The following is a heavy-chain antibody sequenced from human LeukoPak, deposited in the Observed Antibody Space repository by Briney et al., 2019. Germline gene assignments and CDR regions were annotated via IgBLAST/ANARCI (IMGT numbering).Heavy chain of an antibody. CDR3: ARGRYCGETTCSDFDS. CDR2: INPNSGGT. D-gene: IGHD2-21*01. V-gene: IGHV1-2*02. Sequence: GASVTVSCKASGYTFTDYYMHWVRQAPGPGLEWMGWINPNSGGTDYEQKFQGRVTLIRDTSISTAYMELSRLTSDDTAVYYCARGRYCGETTCSDFDSWGQGTLVTVSS. CDR1: GYTFTDYY. J-gene: IGHJ4*02.